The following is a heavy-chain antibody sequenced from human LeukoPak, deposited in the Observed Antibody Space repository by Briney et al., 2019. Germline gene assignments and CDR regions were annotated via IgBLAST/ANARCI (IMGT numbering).Heavy chain of an antibody. CDR2: ISYDGSNK. CDR3: AKDPSSTLEWLVDY. D-gene: IGHD6-19*01. CDR1: GFTFSSYG. Sequence: PGRSLRLSCAASGFTFSSYGMHWVRQAPGKGLEWVAVISYDGSNKYYADSVKGRFTISRDNSKNTLYLQMNSLRAEDTAVYYCAKDPSSTLEWLVDYWGQGTLVTLSS. V-gene: IGHV3-30*18. J-gene: IGHJ4*02.